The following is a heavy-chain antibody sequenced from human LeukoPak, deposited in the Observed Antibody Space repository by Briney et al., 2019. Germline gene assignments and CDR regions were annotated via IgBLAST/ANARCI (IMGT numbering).Heavy chain of an antibody. Sequence: SVKVSCTASGGTFSSYAISWVRQAPGQGLEWMGGIIPIFGTANYAQKFQGRVTITADESTSTAYMELSSLRSEDTAVYYCARVLSIVVVPAAKGENWFDPWGQGTLVTVSS. CDR3: ARVLSIVVVPAAKGENWFDP. D-gene: IGHD2-2*01. CDR1: GGTFSSYA. J-gene: IGHJ5*02. V-gene: IGHV1-69*13. CDR2: IIPIFGTA.